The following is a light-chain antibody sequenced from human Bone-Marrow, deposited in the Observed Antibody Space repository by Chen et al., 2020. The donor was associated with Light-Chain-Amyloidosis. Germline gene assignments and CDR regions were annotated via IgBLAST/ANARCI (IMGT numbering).Light chain of an antibody. J-gene: IGLJ3*02. Sequence: SSVLTQPSSVSVSPGQTATIACGGNNIGSTSVHWYQQTPGQAPLLVVYVDSDRPSGIPERLSGSNSGNTATLTISRGEAGDEADYYCQVWDRSSDRPVFGGGTKLTVL. CDR3: QVWDRSSDRPV. V-gene: IGLV3-21*02. CDR1: NIGSTS. CDR2: VDS.